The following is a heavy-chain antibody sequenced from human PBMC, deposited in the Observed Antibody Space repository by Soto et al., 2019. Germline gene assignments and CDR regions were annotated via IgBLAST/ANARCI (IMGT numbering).Heavy chain of an antibody. CDR2: ISSSSSYI. V-gene: IGHV3-21*01. CDR3: ARDHIGPYCYDSSGYTQVNWFDP. D-gene: IGHD3-22*01. Sequence: PGGSLRLSCAASGFTFSSYSMNWVRQAPGKGLEWVSSISSSSSYIYYADSVKGRFTISRDNAKSSLYLQMNSLRAEDTAVYYCARDHIGPYCYDSSGYTQVNWFDPWGQGTLVTVSS. CDR1: GFTFSSYS. J-gene: IGHJ5*02.